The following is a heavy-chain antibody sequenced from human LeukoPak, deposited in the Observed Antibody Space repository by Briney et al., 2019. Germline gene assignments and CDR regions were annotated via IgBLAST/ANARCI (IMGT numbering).Heavy chain of an antibody. V-gene: IGHV4-34*01. CDR2: INHSGYT. J-gene: IGHJ4*02. CDR3: TRMTAGHDY. CDR1: GVSFDVYY. D-gene: IGHD2-21*02. Sequence: SETLSPTCAVSGVSFDVYYWSWVRQTPGKGLEWIGEINHSGYTNDSPSLKSRVTLSIDTSRKQFSLNLRSVTVADTGIYYCTRMTAGHDYWGQGTLVTVSS.